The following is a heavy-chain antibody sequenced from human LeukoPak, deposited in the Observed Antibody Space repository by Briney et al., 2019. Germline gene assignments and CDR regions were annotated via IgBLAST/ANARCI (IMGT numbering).Heavy chain of an antibody. CDR1: GYRFTSYW. CDR2: IYPGDSDT. CDR3: ARQTDCSSTSCLRGAFDI. D-gene: IGHD2-2*01. V-gene: IGHV5-51*01. J-gene: IGHJ3*02. Sequence: GESLKISCKGSGYRFTSYWIGWVRRMPGKGLEWMGIIYPGDSDTRNSPSFQGQVTISADKSITTAYLQWSSLKASDTAMYYCARQTDCSSTSCLRGAFDIWGQGTMVTVSS.